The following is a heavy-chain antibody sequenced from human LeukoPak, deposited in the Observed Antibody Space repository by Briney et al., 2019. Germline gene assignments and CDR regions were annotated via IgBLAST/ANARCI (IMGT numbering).Heavy chain of an antibody. J-gene: IGHJ5*02. D-gene: IGHD3-22*01. V-gene: IGHV3-7*01. CDR2: IKQDGSEK. CDR1: GFTFSSYW. CDR3: ARVYGYYYDIGSRGWFDP. Sequence: GGSLRLSCAASGFTFSSYWMSWVRQAPGKGLEWVANIKQDGSEKYYVDSVKGRFTISRDNAKNLLYLQMNSLRAEDTAVYYCARVYGYYYDIGSRGWFDPWGQGTLVTVSS.